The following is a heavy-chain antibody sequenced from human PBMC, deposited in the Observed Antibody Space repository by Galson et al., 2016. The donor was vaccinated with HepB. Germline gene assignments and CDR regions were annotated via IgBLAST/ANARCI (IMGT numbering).Heavy chain of an antibody. CDR3: ARDSDDYYDSSVSLDY. V-gene: IGHV1-18*01. J-gene: IGHJ4*02. CDR1: GYVFISHG. CDR2: ISAYNGNT. D-gene: IGHD3-22*01. Sequence: SVKVSCKASGYVFISHGISWVRQAPGQGLEWMGWISAYNGNTNRARKVKGRLTMTTDTSTNTAYMELRSLRSDDTAVYYCARDSDDYYDSSVSLDYWGQGTLVTVSS.